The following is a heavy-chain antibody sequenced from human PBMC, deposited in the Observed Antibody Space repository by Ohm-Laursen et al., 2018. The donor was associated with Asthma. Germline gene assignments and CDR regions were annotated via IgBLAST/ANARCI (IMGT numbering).Heavy chain of an antibody. CDR2: ISYDGSNK. J-gene: IGHJ4*02. CDR1: GFTFSSYG. Sequence: SLRLSCTASGFTFSSYGMHWVRQAPGKGLEWVAVISYDGSNKYYADSVKGRFTISRDNSKNTLYLQMNSLRAEDTAVYYCAKENSDIVVVPAAIGGYFDYWGQGTLVTVSS. CDR3: AKENSDIVVVPAAIGGYFDY. D-gene: IGHD2-2*01. V-gene: IGHV3-30*18.